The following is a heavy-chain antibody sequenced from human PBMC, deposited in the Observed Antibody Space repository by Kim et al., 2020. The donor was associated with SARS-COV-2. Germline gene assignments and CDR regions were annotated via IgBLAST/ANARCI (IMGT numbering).Heavy chain of an antibody. CDR2: IYYSGST. Sequence: SETLSLTCTVSGGSISSSSYYWGWIRQPPGKGLEWIGSIYYSGSTYYNPSLKSRVTISVDTSKNQFSLKLSSVTAADTAVYYCAKCSRGYSYGQSECAFDIWGQGTMVTVSS. CDR1: GGSISSSSYY. CDR3: AKCSRGYSYGQSECAFDI. D-gene: IGHD5-18*01. J-gene: IGHJ3*02. V-gene: IGHV4-39*01.